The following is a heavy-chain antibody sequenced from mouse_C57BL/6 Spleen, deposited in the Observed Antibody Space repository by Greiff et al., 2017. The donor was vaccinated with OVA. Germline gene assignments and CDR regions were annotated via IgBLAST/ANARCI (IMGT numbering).Heavy chain of an antibody. CDR1: GYAFSSYW. D-gene: IGHD1-1*01. CDR2: IYPGGGDT. J-gene: IGHJ4*01. Sequence: QVQLQQSGAELVKPGASVKISCKASGYAFSSYWMNWVKQRPGKGLEWIGQIYPGGGDTNYNGKVKGKATLTADKSSSTSYMQLSSLTSEDSAVYFCARGIITTVVRGDAMDYWGQGTSVTVSS. V-gene: IGHV1-80*01. CDR3: ARGIITTVVRGDAMDY.